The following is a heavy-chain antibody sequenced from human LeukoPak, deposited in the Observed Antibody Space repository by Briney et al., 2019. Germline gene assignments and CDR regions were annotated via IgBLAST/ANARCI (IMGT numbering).Heavy chain of an antibody. CDR1: GYTFTGYY. CDR3: ATREAAAGAFDI. CDR2: INPNSGGT. J-gene: IGHJ3*02. Sequence: ASVKVSCKASGYTFTGYYMHWVRQAPGQGLEWMGWINPNSGGTIYAQKFQGRVTMTEDTSTDTAYMELSSLRSEDTAVYYCATREAAAGAFDIWGQGTMVTVSS. D-gene: IGHD6-13*01. V-gene: IGHV1-2*02.